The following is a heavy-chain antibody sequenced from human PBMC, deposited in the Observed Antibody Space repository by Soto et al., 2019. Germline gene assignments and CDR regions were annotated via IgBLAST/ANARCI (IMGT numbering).Heavy chain of an antibody. CDR3: ARTSLGSYSSGWSKFDY. CDR2: INPSGGST. D-gene: IGHD6-13*01. J-gene: IGHJ4*02. CDR1: GYTFTSYY. Sequence: ASVKVSCKASGYTFTSYYMHWVRQAPGQGLEWMGIINPSGGSTSYAQKFQGRVTMTRDTSTSTVYMELSSLRSEDTAVYYCARTSLGSYSSGWSKFDYWGQGTLVTVSS. V-gene: IGHV1-46*03.